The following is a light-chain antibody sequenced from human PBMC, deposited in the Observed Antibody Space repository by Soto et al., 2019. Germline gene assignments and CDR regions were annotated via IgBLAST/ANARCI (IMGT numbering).Light chain of an antibody. J-gene: IGKJ1*01. Sequence: DLQMTQSPSSLSASVGDRVTMTCRTSQSVGIYLNWYSQTPGKAPKLLIYDAASLQSGVPSRFSGSGSETAFTLTISRLQPEDFATSYFQQRGRTPRTFGPGTRVAIK. V-gene: IGKV1-39*01. CDR3: QQRGRTPRT. CDR1: QSVGIY. CDR2: DAA.